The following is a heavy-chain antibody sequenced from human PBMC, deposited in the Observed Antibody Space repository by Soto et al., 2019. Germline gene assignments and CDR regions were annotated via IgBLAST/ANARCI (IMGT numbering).Heavy chain of an antibody. D-gene: IGHD3-22*01. J-gene: IGHJ3*02. CDR3: AGSGYPGAFDI. Sequence: SETLSLTCAVYGGSFSGYYWTWIRQPPGTGLEWIGEINHSGSTNYNPSLKSRVTISVDTSKNQFSLKLTSVTAADTAVYYCAGSGYPGAFDIWGQGTMVTVSS. V-gene: IGHV4-34*01. CDR1: GGSFSGYY. CDR2: INHSGST.